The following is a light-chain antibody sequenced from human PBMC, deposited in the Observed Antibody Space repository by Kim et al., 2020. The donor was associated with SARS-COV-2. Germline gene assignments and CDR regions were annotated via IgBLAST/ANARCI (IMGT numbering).Light chain of an antibody. CDR3: HQYYSTPYS. J-gene: IGKJ2*03. CDR1: QSAVYSSNKNNY. V-gene: IGKV4-1*01. Sequence: ATINCKSSQSAVYSSNKNNYLGWYQQKPGQHPKLLIYWASTRQSGVPDRFSGSGSGTDFTLTISSLQAEDVAVYYCHQYYSTPYSFGQGTKLEI. CDR2: WAS.